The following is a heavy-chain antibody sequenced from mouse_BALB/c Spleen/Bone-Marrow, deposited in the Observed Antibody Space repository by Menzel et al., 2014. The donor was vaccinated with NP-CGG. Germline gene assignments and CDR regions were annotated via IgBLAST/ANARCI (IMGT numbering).Heavy chain of an antibody. CDR1: GYAFTNYL. CDR2: INPGSGSS. CDR3: ARSRGYDAGPFAF. V-gene: IGHV1-54*01. J-gene: IGHJ3*01. D-gene: IGHD2-2*01. Sequence: QVQLQQSGAELVRPGTSVKVSCKASGYAFTNYLIEWVKQRPGQGLEWIGVINPGSGSSNYNENFKGKATLTADRSSSTAYMLLNSLTSDDSAVYFCARSRGYDAGPFAFWGQGTLVTVSA.